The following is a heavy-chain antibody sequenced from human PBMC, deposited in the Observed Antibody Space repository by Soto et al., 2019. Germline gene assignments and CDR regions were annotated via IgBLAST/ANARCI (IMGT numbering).Heavy chain of an antibody. J-gene: IGHJ4*02. V-gene: IGHV1-18*01. Sequence: QVHLVQSGAEVKKPGASVKVSCKAPGYTFTSYGITWVRQAPGQGLEWMGWISAHNGNTDYAQKLQGRVIVTRDTSTSTAYMELRSLRSDDTAVYYCARGRDGDYWGQGALVTVSS. CDR3: ARGRDGDY. CDR2: ISAHNGNT. D-gene: IGHD6-6*01. CDR1: GYTFTSYG.